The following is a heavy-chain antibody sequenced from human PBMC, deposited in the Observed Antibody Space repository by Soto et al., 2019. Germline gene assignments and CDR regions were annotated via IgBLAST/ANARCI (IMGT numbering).Heavy chain of an antibody. V-gene: IGHV4-39*01. CDR1: GGSISSSSYY. Sequence: QLQLQESGPGLVKPSETLSLTCTVSGGSISSSSYYWGWIRQPPGKGLEWIGSIYYSGSTYYNPSLKSRVPIPVDTSKNQFSLKLSFVPAADTAVYYCARSGYDFWSGYSAAPPGYWGQGTLVTVPS. J-gene: IGHJ4*02. CDR2: IYYSGST. CDR3: ARSGYDFWSGYSAAPPGY. D-gene: IGHD3-3*01.